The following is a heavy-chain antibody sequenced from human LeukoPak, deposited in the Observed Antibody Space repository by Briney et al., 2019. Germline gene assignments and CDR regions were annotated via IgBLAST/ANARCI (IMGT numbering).Heavy chain of an antibody. CDR2: ISSSSSNI. CDR3: ARVGRSGWTVDY. D-gene: IGHD6-19*01. Sequence: GGSLRLSCAASGFDFSTYSIDWVRQASGKGLEWVSYISSSSSNIYHADSVKGRFTISRDNAKNSLHLQMNSLRAEDTAVYYCARVGRSGWTVDYWGQGTLVTVSS. V-gene: IGHV3-48*04. CDR1: GFDFSTYS. J-gene: IGHJ4*02.